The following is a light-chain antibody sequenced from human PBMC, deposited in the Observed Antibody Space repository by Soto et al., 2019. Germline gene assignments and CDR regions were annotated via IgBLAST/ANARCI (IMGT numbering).Light chain of an antibody. Sequence: QSALTQPASVSGSPGQSITISCTGTSSDVGGYNYVSWYQQHPGKAPKLMIYDVSNRPSGVSNRFSGSKSGNTASLTISGLQAEDDADYYCSSYTSSSTLYVFVTGTKLTVL. V-gene: IGLV2-14*01. CDR3: SSYTSSSTLYV. CDR1: SSDVGGYNY. CDR2: DVS. J-gene: IGLJ1*01.